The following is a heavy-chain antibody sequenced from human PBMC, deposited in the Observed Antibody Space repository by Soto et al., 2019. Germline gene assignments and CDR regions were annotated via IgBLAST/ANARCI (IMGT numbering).Heavy chain of an antibody. CDR3: ARSRSWFDWFDP. CDR1: GYTFTTYG. J-gene: IGHJ5*02. Sequence: QVHLVQSGAEVKKPGASVNVSCKASGYTFTTYGISWVRQAPGQGLEWMGWISAYNGNTNYAQKFQGRVTMTTDTSTSTAYMELRSLRSDDTAMYYCARSRSWFDWFDPWGQGTLVTASS. CDR2: ISAYNGNT. V-gene: IGHV1-18*01. D-gene: IGHD6-13*01.